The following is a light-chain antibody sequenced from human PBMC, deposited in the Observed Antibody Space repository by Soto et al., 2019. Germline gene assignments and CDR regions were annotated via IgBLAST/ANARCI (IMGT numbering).Light chain of an antibody. CDR1: TGAVTSGHY. CDR3: LLSYSGTRSGV. CDR2: ETS. J-gene: IGLJ2*01. Sequence: QAVVTQEPSLTVSPGGTVTLTCGSSTGAVTSGHYPYWFQQKPGQAPRTLIYETSNKYSWTPARFSGSLLGGKAALTLSGAQPEDEAEYYCLLSYSGTRSGVFGGGTKLTVL. V-gene: IGLV7-46*01.